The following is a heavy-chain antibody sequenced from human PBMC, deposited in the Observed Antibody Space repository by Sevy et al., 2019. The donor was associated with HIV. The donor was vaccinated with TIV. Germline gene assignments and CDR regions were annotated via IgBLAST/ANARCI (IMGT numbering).Heavy chain of an antibody. CDR1: GGSFSSGRYY. Sequence: SESLCLSCAASGGSFSSGRYYWSWIRQSPGKGLEWSGYIYYNGRANQNPSLKSRVTMSLDTSKNQVSLKLISVTTEDMAVYYCASGGYCGCGSYHSWGQGTLVTVSS. CDR3: ASGGYCGCGSYHS. J-gene: IGHJ4*02. V-gene: IGHV4-61*01. D-gene: IGHD3-16*02. CDR2: IYYNGRA.